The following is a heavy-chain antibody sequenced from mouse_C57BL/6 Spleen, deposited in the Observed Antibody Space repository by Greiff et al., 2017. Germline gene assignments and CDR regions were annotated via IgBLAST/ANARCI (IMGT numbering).Heavy chain of an antibody. CDR1: GYTFTSYW. J-gene: IGHJ1*03. Sequence: QVQLQQPGAELVKPGASVKMSCKASGYTFTSYWITWVKQRPGHGLEWIGDIYPGSGSTNYNEKFKSKATLTVDTSSSTAYMQLSSLTSEDSAVYYCARSGYLNWYFDVWGTGTTVTVSS. V-gene: IGHV1-55*01. CDR3: ARSGYLNWYFDV. CDR2: IYPGSGST.